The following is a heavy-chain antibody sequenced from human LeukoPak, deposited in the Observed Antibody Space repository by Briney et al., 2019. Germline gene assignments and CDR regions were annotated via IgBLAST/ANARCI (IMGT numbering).Heavy chain of an antibody. CDR2: IYSGGST. Sequence: PGGSLRLSCAASGFTVSNNYMNWVRQAPGKGLEWVSLIYSGGSTHYADSVKGRFTSSRDNLNNALYLQMNSVRTEDTAVYYCTKPWDRRSSSWYYYPMAVWGPGTTVIVSS. CDR1: GFTVSNNY. V-gene: IGHV3-53*01. D-gene: IGHD6-6*01. J-gene: IGHJ6*02. CDR3: TKPWDRRSSSWYYYPMAV.